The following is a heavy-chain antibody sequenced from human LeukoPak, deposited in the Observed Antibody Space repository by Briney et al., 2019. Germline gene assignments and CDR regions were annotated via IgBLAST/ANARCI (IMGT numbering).Heavy chain of an antibody. J-gene: IGHJ4*02. D-gene: IGHD5-12*01. CDR1: GFTFSSYA. V-gene: IGHV3-23*01. Sequence: GGSLRLSCAASGFTFSSYAMSWVRQAPGKGLEWVSAISGSGGSTYYADSVKGRFTISRDSSKNTLYLQMNSLRAEDTAVYYCAKAWSSGYDPSDYWGQGTLVTVSS. CDR3: AKAWSSGYDPSDY. CDR2: ISGSGGST.